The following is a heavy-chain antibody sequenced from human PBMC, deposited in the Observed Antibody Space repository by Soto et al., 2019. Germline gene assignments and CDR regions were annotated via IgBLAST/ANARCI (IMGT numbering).Heavy chain of an antibody. CDR1: GGSISSGGYY. V-gene: IGHV4-31*03. CDR3: ARLHIVVVTAIGWFDP. J-gene: IGHJ5*02. Sequence: SDTLSLTCTVSGGSISSGGYYWSWIRQHPGKGLEWIGYIYYSGSTYYNPSLKSRVTISVDTSKNQFSLKLSSVTAADTAVYYCARLHIVVVTAIGWFDPWGQGTLVTVSS. CDR2: IYYSGST. D-gene: IGHD2-21*02.